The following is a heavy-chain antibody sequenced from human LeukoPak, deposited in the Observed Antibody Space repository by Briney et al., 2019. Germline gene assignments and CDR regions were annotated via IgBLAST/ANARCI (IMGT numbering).Heavy chain of an antibody. V-gene: IGHV3-21*01. CDR3: ARDGHGDGFLTGYSYFGMDV. J-gene: IGHJ6*02. CDR1: GFSLSSYS. CDR2: ITISSNFI. D-gene: IGHD3-9*01. Sequence: PGGSLRLSCAASGFSLSSYSMNWVRQAPGKGLEWVSSITISSNFIYYADSVKGRFTISRDNAKSSLFLQMNSLRAEDTAVYFCARDGHGDGFLTGYSYFGMDVWGQGTTVTVSS.